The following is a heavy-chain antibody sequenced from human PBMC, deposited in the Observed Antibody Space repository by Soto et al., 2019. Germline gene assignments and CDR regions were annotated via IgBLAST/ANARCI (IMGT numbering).Heavy chain of an antibody. D-gene: IGHD6-6*01. CDR1: GFTFTNYG. V-gene: IGHV1-18*01. CDR3: AATTSIGIGLRD. CDR2: SSALNGFT. Sequence: QLQLVQSGSGVKKPGASVKVSCKTSGFTFTNYGFTWVRRAPGKGIEWMGWSSALNGFTNYAQDFQVRVTLTTDSSTNTAYMELRGLRSDDTAFYCCAATTSIGIGLRDWGQGTLVSVAS. J-gene: IGHJ4*02.